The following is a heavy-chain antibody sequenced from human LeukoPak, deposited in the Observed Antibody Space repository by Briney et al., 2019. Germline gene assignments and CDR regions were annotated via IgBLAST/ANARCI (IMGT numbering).Heavy chain of an antibody. CDR2: LSGRGSSA. J-gene: IGHJ4*02. D-gene: IGHD2-21*02. Sequence: PGGSLRLSCAASGFTFTNCAMSWVRQAPGEGLEWVSTLSGRGSSAYYADSVKGRFTISRDNSKNTLYLQMSSLRADDTAVYYCAKLIAYCGGDCYSERGYFDHWGQGTLVTVSS. CDR1: GFTFTNCA. CDR3: AKLIAYCGGDCYSERGYFDH. V-gene: IGHV3-23*01.